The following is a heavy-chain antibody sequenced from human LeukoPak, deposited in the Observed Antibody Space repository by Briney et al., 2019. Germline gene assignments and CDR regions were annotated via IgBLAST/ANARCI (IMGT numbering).Heavy chain of an antibody. J-gene: IGHJ4*02. CDR3: ARNLVTAKGGDQ. D-gene: IGHD2-21*02. CDR2: VYPGDSDA. V-gene: IGHV5-51*01. Sequence: GESLQISFKTSGYSFTDYWIAWVRQMPGKGLEWMGTVYPGDSDARYSPSFRGQVTISADKSISTAYLQWSGLKASDTAMYYCARNLVTAKGGDQWGQGTLVTVSS. CDR1: GYSFTDYW.